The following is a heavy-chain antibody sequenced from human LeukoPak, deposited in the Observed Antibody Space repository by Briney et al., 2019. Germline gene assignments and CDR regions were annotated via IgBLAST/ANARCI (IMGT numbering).Heavy chain of an antibody. J-gene: IGHJ6*02. Sequence: GGSLRLSCEASGFTVSSNYMSWVSQAPGKGLEWVSVIYSGGSTYYADSVKGRFTISRDNSKNTLYLQMNSLRAEDTAVYYCARDNPRSYYDFWSGYQNYYYYYGMDVWGQGTTVTVSS. V-gene: IGHV3-53*01. CDR1: GFTVSSNY. CDR3: ARDNPRSYYDFWSGYQNYYYYYGMDV. CDR2: IYSGGST. D-gene: IGHD3-3*01.